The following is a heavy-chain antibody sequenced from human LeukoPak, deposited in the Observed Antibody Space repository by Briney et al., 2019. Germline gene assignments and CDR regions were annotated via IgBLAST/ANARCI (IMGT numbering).Heavy chain of an antibody. J-gene: IGHJ3*01. CDR2: FNLEDGET. D-gene: IGHD3-3*01. Sequence: ASVKLSCKVSGSTFKELAMHWVRQAPGKGLEWMGGFNLEDGETFYPQNFQGRITMTEESSTNTAYMELSSLTSEDTAVYYCATIFLEYLALRSFHVWGQGTMVTVSS. CDR1: GSTFKELA. CDR3: ATIFLEYLALRSFHV. V-gene: IGHV1-24*01.